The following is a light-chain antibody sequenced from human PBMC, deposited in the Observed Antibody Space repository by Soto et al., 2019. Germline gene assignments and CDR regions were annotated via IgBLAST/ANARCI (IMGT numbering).Light chain of an antibody. V-gene: IGKV3-11*01. CDR2: DAS. CDR3: QQRSNWPLT. J-gene: IGKJ4*01. CDR1: QSVSSY. Sequence: EIVLTHSPATLSLSPGERATLSCRASQSVSSYLAWYQQKPSQAPRLLIYDASNRATGIPARFSGSGSGTDFTLTISSLEPEDFAVYYCQQRSNWPLTFGGGTKVDIK.